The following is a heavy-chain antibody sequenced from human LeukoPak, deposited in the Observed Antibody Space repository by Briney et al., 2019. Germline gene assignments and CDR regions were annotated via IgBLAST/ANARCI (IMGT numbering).Heavy chain of an antibody. CDR3: ARDYEDYYYYYYMDV. J-gene: IGHJ6*03. CDR2: MNPNSGNT. Sequence: ASVKVSCKASGYTFTSYDINWVRQATGQGLEWMGWMNPNSGNTGYAQKFQGRVTMTRDTSISTAYMELSSLKSDDTAVYYCARDYEDYYYYYYMDVWGKGTTVTVSS. CDR1: GYTFTSYD. D-gene: IGHD4-17*01. V-gene: IGHV1-8*01.